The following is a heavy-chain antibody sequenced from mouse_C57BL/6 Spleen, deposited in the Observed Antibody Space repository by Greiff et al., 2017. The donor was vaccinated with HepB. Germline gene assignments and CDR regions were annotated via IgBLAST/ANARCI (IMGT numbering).Heavy chain of an antibody. CDR1: GYTFTSYW. J-gene: IGHJ2*01. CDR2: IDPSDSET. Sequence: QVQLQQSGAALVRPGSSVKLSCKASGYTFTSYWMHWVKQRPIQGLEWVGNIDPSDSETRYNQKFKDKATLTVDKSSSTAYMQLSSLTSEDSAVYYCARRSSNYGFDYWGQGTTLTVAS. D-gene: IGHD2-5*01. V-gene: IGHV1-52*01. CDR3: ARRSSNYGFDY.